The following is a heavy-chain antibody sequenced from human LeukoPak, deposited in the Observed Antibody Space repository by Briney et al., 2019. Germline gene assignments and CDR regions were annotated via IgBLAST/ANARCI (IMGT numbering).Heavy chain of an antibody. CDR3: ARQVAVFAFDF. CDR2: IYYSGST. D-gene: IGHD6-19*01. CDR1: GGSISSSSYY. V-gene: IGHV4-39*01. J-gene: IGHJ3*01. Sequence: PSETLSLTCTVSGGSISSSSYYWGWIRQPPGKGLEWIGSIYYSGSTYYNPSLKSRVTISVDTSKNQFSLKLSSVTAADTAVYYCARQVAVFAFDFWGQGTMVTVSS.